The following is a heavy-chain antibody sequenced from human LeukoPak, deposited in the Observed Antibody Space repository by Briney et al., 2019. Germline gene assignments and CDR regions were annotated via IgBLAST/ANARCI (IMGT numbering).Heavy chain of an antibody. Sequence: PGRSLRLSCAPSGFTFSSYGMHWVRQAPGKGLGWVAVISYDGSNKYYADSVKGRFTISRDNSKNTLYLQMNSLRAEDTAVYYCAKDVWVTTGIDYWGQGTLVTVSS. D-gene: IGHD4-17*01. CDR2: ISYDGSNK. CDR1: GFTFSSYG. V-gene: IGHV3-30*18. CDR3: AKDVWVTTGIDY. J-gene: IGHJ4*02.